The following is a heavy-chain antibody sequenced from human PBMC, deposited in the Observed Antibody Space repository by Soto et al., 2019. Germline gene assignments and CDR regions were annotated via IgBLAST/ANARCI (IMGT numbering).Heavy chain of an antibody. J-gene: IGHJ5*02. D-gene: IGHD1-26*01. CDR1: GYTFTSYG. CDR3: ARVVGALGHWFDP. V-gene: IGHV1-18*01. Sequence: QVHLEQSGAEVKKPGASVKVSCTASGYTFTSYGISCVRQAPGQGLAWRGRISAYNGNTNYAQKLQGRVTMTTDTSTSTAYMELRSLRSDDTAVYYCARVVGALGHWFDPWGQGTLVTVSS. CDR2: ISAYNGNT.